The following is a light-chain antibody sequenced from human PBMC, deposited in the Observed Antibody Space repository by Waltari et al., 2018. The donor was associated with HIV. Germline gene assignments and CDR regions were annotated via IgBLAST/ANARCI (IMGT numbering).Light chain of an antibody. J-gene: IGLJ3*02. CDR3: QSYDSSLRV. Sequence: QSVLTQPPSVSGAPGQRVTISCTGSSSNIGAGYDVHWYQQLPGTAPKLLIYDTTNRPSGVPDRVSGSKSGTAASLAITGLQAEDEADYYCQSYDSSLRVFGGGTKLTVL. CDR1: SSNIGAGYD. V-gene: IGLV1-40*01. CDR2: DTT.